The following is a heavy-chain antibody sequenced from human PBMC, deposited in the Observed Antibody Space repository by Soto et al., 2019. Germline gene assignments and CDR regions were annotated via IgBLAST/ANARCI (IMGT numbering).Heavy chain of an antibody. V-gene: IGHV4-59*01. D-gene: IGHD6-19*01. CDR3: ATVGYSSGRSYFDY. Sequence: SETLSLTCSVSGGSISNYYWSWIRQPPGKRLEWIGFVHYTGSTSYNPSLESRVTISLDTSKNQFSLKLSSVTAADSAVYYCATVGYSSGRSYFDYWGQGTLVTVSS. CDR1: GGSISNYY. CDR2: VHYTGST. J-gene: IGHJ4*02.